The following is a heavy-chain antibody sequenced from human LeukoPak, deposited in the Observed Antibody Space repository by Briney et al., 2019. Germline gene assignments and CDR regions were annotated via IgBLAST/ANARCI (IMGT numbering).Heavy chain of an antibody. Sequence: SVKVSCKASGGTFSSYAISWVRQAPGQGLEWMGGIIPIFGTVNYAQKFQGRVTITTDESTSTAYMELSSLRSEDTAVYYCARATDVEMATHVRYYSYYMDVWGKGTTVTVSS. CDR2: IIPIFGTV. CDR3: ARATDVEMATHVRYYSYYMDV. V-gene: IGHV1-69*05. D-gene: IGHD5-24*01. J-gene: IGHJ6*03. CDR1: GGTFSSYA.